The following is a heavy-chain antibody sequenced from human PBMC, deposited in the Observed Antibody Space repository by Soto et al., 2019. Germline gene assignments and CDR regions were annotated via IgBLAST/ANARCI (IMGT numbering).Heavy chain of an antibody. J-gene: IGHJ4*02. D-gene: IGHD6-19*01. CDR2: IYWDEDK. CDR1: GFSLRTSGVG. Sequence: QITLKESGPTLVKPTQTLTLTCTFSGFSLRTSGVGVGWIRQPPGKALEWLALIYWDEDKRYSASLRSRLTITKDPSKNQVVLTMTNMDPVDTATYYCAHTPSSGSFLDYFDYWGQGTLVTVTS. V-gene: IGHV2-5*02. CDR3: AHTPSSGSFLDYFDY.